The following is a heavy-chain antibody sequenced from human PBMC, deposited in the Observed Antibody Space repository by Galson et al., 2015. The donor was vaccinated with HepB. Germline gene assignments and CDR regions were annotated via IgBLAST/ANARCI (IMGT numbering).Heavy chain of an antibody. V-gene: IGHV4-59*01. D-gene: IGHD1-26*01. Sequence: WIRQPPGKGLEWIGYIYYSGSTNYNPSLKSRVTISVDTSKNQFSLKLSSVTAADTAVYYCAKDQVASFILGAMTFDYWGQGNLSPSPQ. CDR3: AKDQVASFILGAMTFDY. CDR2: IYYSGST. J-gene: IGHJ4*02.